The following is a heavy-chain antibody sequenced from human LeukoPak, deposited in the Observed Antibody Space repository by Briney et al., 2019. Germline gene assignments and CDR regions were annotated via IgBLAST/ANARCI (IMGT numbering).Heavy chain of an antibody. D-gene: IGHD5-18*01. V-gene: IGHV3-11*04. Sequence: GGSLRLSCAASGFTFNDYYMSWIRQAPGKGLEWLSYINIGGTNTHYADSVKGRFTISRDNAKKSLYLEMNSLRAEDTAVYYCARDRSPVDTATLDYWGQGTLVTVSS. CDR2: INIGGTNT. CDR3: ARDRSPVDTATLDY. CDR1: GFTFNDYY. J-gene: IGHJ4*02.